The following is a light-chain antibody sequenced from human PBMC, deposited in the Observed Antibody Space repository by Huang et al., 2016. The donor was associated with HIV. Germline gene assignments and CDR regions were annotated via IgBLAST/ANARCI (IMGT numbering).Light chain of an antibody. CDR2: GAS. CDR3: QQYHKWLGT. CDR1: QSVSNN. J-gene: IGKJ1*01. Sequence: EIVMTQSPATLSVSPGERVTLSCRASQSVSNNLAWYQQKPGQAPRLLFNGASIRATGVPARFSGSGSGTEFTLTISSLQSEDFAVYYCQQYHKWLGTFGQGTKVEIK. V-gene: IGKV3D-15*01.